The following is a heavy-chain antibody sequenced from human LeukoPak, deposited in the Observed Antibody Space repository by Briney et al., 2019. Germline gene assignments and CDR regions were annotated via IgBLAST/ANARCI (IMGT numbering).Heavy chain of an antibody. CDR1: GYTFTSYG. D-gene: IGHD5-24*01. J-gene: IGHJ3*02. CDR2: ISAYNGNT. V-gene: IGHV1-18*01. Sequence: ASVKVSCKASGYTFTSYGISWVRQAPGQGLEWMGWISAYNGNTNYAQKLQGRVTMTTDTSTSTAYMELSSLRSEDTAIYYCARIRDGYNDAYDIWGQGTVVTVPS. CDR3: ARIRDGYNDAYDI.